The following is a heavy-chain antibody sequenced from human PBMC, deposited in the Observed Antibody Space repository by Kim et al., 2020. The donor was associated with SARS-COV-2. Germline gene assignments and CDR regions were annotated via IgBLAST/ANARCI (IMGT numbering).Heavy chain of an antibody. CDR3: ARVSSHGYDPMDP. CDR1: GYTFTNYW. CDR2: IHPGDSDT. D-gene: IGHD5-12*01. J-gene: IGHJ5*02. V-gene: IGHV5-51*01. Sequence: GESLKISCKASGYTFTNYWIAWVRQMPGKGLEWMGIIHPGDSDTTYSPSFEGQGTISVDKSTSTAYLQWSSLRASDTAIYFCARVSSHGYDPMDPWGQGTLVTVSS.